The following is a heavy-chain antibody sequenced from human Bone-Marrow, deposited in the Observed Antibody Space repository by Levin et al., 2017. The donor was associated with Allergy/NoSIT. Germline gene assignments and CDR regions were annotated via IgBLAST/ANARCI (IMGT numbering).Heavy chain of an antibody. Sequence: GGSLRLSCAASGFTFSSYAMHWVRQAPGKGLEWVAVISYDGSNKYYADSVKGRFTISRDNSKNTLYLQMNSLRAEDTAVYYCARASGTRRIVGATNGGDYWGQGTLVTVSS. CDR1: GFTFSSYA. CDR3: ARASGTRRIVGATNGGDY. D-gene: IGHD1-26*01. CDR2: ISYDGSNK. V-gene: IGHV3-30*04. J-gene: IGHJ4*02.